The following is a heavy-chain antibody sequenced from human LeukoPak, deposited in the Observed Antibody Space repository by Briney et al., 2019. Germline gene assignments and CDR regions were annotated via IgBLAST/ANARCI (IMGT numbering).Heavy chain of an antibody. CDR2: IDPKDGET. CDR3: AGDVLVSGGSYYHGY. J-gene: IGHJ4*02. V-gene: IGHV1-24*01. Sequence: ASVKVSCKVSGYALTELSMHWVRQAPGKGFEWMGGIDPKDGETIYAQTFQGRVTMTDDTSTDTAYMELSGLTSEDTALYYCAGDVLVSGGSYYHGYWGQGTLVTVPS. CDR1: GYALTELS. D-gene: IGHD3-3*02.